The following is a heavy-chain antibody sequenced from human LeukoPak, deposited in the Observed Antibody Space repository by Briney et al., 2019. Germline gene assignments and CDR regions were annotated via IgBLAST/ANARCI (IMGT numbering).Heavy chain of an antibody. V-gene: IGHV3-7*01. CDR2: IKQDGSEK. D-gene: IGHD3-22*01. J-gene: IGHJ5*02. CDR3: ARDYYDSSGSSWFDP. Sequence: GGSLRLSCAASGFTFVSYWMIWVRQAPGKGLEWVANIKQDGSEKYYVDSVKGRFTISRDNAKNSLYLQMNSLRAADTAMYYCARDYYDSSGSSWFDPWGQGTLVTVSS. CDR1: GFTFVSYW.